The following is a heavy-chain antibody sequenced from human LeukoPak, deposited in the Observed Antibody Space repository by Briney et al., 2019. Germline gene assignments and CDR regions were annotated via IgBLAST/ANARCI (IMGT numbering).Heavy chain of an antibody. J-gene: IGHJ6*02. V-gene: IGHV3-74*01. Sequence: PGGSLRLSCAASGFTFSSYWMHWVRQAPGKGLVWVSRINSDGSSTSYADSVKGRFTISRDDAKNTLYLQMNSLRAEDTAVYYCTTDPLRFGELLVYYYGMDVWGQGTTVTVSS. D-gene: IGHD3-10*01. CDR3: TTDPLRFGELLVYYYGMDV. CDR2: INSDGSST. CDR1: GFTFSSYW.